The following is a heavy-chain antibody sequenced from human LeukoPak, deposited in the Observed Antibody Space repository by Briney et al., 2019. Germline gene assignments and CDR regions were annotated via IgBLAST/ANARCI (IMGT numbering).Heavy chain of an antibody. Sequence: SVKVSCKASGGTFSSYAISWVRQAPGQGLEWMGGIIPIFGTANYAQKFQGSVTITADESTSTAYMELSSLRSEDTAVYYCARQYAWSGFGNYYYYGMDVWGQGTTVTVSS. CDR2: IIPIFGTA. CDR3: ARQYAWSGFGNYYYYGMDV. V-gene: IGHV1-69*13. J-gene: IGHJ6*02. CDR1: GGTFSSYA. D-gene: IGHD3-3*01.